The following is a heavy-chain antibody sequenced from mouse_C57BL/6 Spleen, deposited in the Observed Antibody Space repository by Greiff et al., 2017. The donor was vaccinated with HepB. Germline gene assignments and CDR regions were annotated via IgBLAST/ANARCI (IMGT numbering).Heavy chain of an antibody. J-gene: IGHJ2*01. CDR2: IYPSDSET. Sequence: QVQLQHPGAELVRPGSSVKLSCKASGYTFTSYWMDWVKQRPGQGLEWIGNIYPSDSETHYNQKFKDKATLTVDKSSSTAYMQLSSLTAEDSAVYYCARFRGNYYFDYWGKGTTLTVSS. CDR3: ARFRGNYYFDY. V-gene: IGHV1-61*01. D-gene: IGHD2-1*01. CDR1: GYTFTSYW.